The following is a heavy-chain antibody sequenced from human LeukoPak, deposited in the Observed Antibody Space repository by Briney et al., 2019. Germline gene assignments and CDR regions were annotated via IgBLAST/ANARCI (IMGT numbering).Heavy chain of an antibody. D-gene: IGHD3-22*01. CDR3: AREVYDSSGYHSH. CDR1: GFTFSSYA. CDR2: ISYDGSNK. J-gene: IGHJ4*02. Sequence: PGRSLRLSCAASGFTFSSYAMHWVRQAPGKGLEWVAVISYDGSNKYYADSVKGRFTISRDNSKNTLYLQMNSLRAEDTAVYYCAREVYDSSGYHSHWGQGTPVTVSS. V-gene: IGHV3-30-3*01.